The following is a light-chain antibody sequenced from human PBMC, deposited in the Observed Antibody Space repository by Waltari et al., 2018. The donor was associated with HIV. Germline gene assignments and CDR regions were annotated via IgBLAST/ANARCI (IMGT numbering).Light chain of an antibody. CDR2: KDT. CDR1: ALAKQY. CDR3: QSADTSWTRV. J-gene: IGLJ1*01. V-gene: IGLV3-25*03. Sequence: SFELTQPPSVSVSPGQTARITCSGDALAKQYTYWYQQKPGQAPVVVIYKDTERPSGIPERFSGSSSGTTVTLTISAVQAEDEADYYCQSADTSWTRVFASGTKVTVL.